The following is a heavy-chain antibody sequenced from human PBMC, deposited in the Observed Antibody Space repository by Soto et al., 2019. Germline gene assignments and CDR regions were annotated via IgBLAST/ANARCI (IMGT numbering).Heavy chain of an antibody. CDR2: IYYSGST. J-gene: IGHJ4*02. Sequence: PSETLCLTCTVSGGSISSGDYYWSWIRQPPGKGLEWIGYIYYSGSTYYNPSLKSRVTISVDTSKNQSSLKLSSVTAADTSVYYCARVRHYDYGGNYFDYWGQGTLVTVSS. V-gene: IGHV4-30-4*01. D-gene: IGHD4-17*01. CDR1: GGSISSGDYY. CDR3: ARVRHYDYGGNYFDY.